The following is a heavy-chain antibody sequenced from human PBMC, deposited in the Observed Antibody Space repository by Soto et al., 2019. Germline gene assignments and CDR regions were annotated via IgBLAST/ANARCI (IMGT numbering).Heavy chain of an antibody. CDR2: ISGSGGST. V-gene: IGHV3-23*01. CDR3: AKDPAYCGGDCYLIFDY. CDR1: GFTFSSYA. J-gene: IGHJ4*02. Sequence: GGSLRLSCAASGFTFSSYAMSWVRQAPGKGLEWVSAISGSGGSTYYADSVKGRFTISRDNSKNTLYLQMNSLGAEDTAVYYCAKDPAYCGGDCYLIFDYWGQGTLVTVSS. D-gene: IGHD2-21*02.